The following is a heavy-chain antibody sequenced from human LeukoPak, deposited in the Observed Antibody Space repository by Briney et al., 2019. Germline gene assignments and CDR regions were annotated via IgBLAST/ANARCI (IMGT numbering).Heavy chain of an antibody. V-gene: IGHV3-21*04. CDR3: AKDWPVSGDHYSPFDY. CDR1: GFTFSSYS. Sequence: RPGGSLRLSCAASGFTFSSYSMNWVRQAPGKGLEWVSSISSSRYIYYADSVKSRFTISRDSSKNTLHLQMDSLRAEDTAVYYCAKDWPVSGDHYSPFDYWGEGTLVPVSS. CDR2: ISSSRYI. D-gene: IGHD4-11*01. J-gene: IGHJ4*02.